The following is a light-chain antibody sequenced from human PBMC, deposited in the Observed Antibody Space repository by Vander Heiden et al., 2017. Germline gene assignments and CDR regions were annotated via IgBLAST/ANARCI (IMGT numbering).Light chain of an antibody. CDR2: DVS. V-gene: IGKV1-5*01. J-gene: IGKJ2*01. Sequence: DIQMTQSPSTLSVSVGDRVTITCRASQSNSRWLAWYQQKPGKAPKLLIYDVSSLGSGVPSRCSGSGSGTEFTLTISSLQPDDFASYYCQQYNSYSGYTFGQGTKLEIK. CDR1: QSNSRW. CDR3: QQYNSYSGYT.